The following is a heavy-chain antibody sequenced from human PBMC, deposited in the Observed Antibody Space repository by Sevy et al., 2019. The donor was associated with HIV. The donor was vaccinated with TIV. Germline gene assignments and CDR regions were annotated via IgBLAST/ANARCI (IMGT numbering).Heavy chain of an antibody. CDR3: ARVNTIFGVVIPNHYYYYGMDV. V-gene: IGHV4-34*01. CDR2: INHSGST. D-gene: IGHD3-3*01. CDR1: GGSFSGYY. J-gene: IGHJ6*02. Sequence: SETLSLTCAVYGGSFSGYYWSWIRQPPGKGLEWIGEINHSGSTNYNPSLKSRVPISVETSKNQCSLKLSSVTAADTAVYYCARVNTIFGVVIPNHYYYYGMDVWGQGTTVTVSS.